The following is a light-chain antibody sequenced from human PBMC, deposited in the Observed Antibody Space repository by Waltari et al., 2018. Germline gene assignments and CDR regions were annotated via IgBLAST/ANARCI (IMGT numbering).Light chain of an antibody. V-gene: IGLV1-47*01. J-gene: IGLJ3*02. CDR1: TSNIGNNY. Sequence: QSVLTQPPSASGAPGQRVTISCSGTTSNIGNNYVFWYQQLPGTAPQPLIYRNNHRPSGFPDRFSCSKSGTSASLDISGLRSEDEAEYYCVVWDDSLSVVFGGGTKLTVV. CDR3: VVWDDSLSVV. CDR2: RNN.